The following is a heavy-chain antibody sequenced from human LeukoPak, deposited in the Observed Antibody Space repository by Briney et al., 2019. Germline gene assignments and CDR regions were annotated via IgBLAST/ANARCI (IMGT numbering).Heavy chain of an antibody. V-gene: IGHV3-23*01. J-gene: IGHJ4*02. CDR2: ISGRGDST. D-gene: IGHD7-27*01. Sequence: GGPLRLSCAASGFTFSSFAMSWVRQAPGKGLEWVSVISGRGDSTYYADSVKGRFTISRDNSKSTVYLQMNSLRAEDTAVYYCARETGDFDSWGQGTLVIVSS. CDR3: ARETGDFDS. CDR1: GFTFSSFA.